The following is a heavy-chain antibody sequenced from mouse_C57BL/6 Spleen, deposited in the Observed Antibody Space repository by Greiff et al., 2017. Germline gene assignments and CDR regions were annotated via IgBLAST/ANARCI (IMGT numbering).Heavy chain of an antibody. CDR3: ARGGTVDLYYAMDY. CDR1: GYAFTNYW. D-gene: IGHD1-1*01. J-gene: IGHJ4*01. CDR2: INPSNGGT. Sequence: QVQLQQSGAELVRPGTSVKVSCKASGYAFTNYWMHWVKQRPGQGLEWIGNINPSNGGTNYNEKFKSKATLTVDKSSSTAYMQLSSLTSEDSAVYYCARGGTVDLYYAMDYWGQGTSVTVSS. V-gene: IGHV1-53*01.